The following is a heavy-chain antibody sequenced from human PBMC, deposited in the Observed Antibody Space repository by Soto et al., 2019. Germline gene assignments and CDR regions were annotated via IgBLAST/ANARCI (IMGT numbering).Heavy chain of an antibody. CDR3: SSVGRSYRTGEIRFDP. CDR1: GVSVTSGAYY. Sequence: QVQLQESGPGLVKPSQTLSLTCSVSGVSVTSGAYYWSWIRQHPGKGLEWIGYIYNSGSTYYNPSLQSRLTMSLDTSKNQFSLKLTSVTAADTAMYYCSSVGRSYRTGEIRFDPWGQGTLVTVSS. D-gene: IGHD3-10*01. V-gene: IGHV4-31*03. CDR2: IYNSGST. J-gene: IGHJ5*02.